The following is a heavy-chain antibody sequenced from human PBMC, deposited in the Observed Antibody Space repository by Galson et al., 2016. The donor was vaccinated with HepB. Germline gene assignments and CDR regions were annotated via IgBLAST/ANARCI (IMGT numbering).Heavy chain of an antibody. Sequence: QSGAEVKKPGESLRISCKGSGYRFSDYWIGWMRQLPGKGLEWMGIVHPGGSDTRYSPSFQGQVIISAYKSTDIAYMEGRSLKASDSGTYVCAREGSYPQSYFYFDRWGRGTLVSV. CDR3: AREGSYPQSYFYFDR. V-gene: IGHV5-51*01. CDR1: GYRFSDYW. D-gene: IGHD3-16*02. CDR2: VHPGGSDT. J-gene: IGHJ2*01.